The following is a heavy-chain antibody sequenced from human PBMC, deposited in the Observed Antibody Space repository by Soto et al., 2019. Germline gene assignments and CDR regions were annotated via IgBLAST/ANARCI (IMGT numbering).Heavy chain of an antibody. D-gene: IGHD3-16*02. V-gene: IGHV1-8*01. J-gene: IGHJ4*02. CDR2: MNPNSGNT. Sequence: QVPLVQSGAEVKKPGASVKVSCKASGYTFTSYDINWVRQATGQGLEWMGWMNPNSGNTGYAQKFQGRVTMTRNTSISTDYMELSSLRSEGTAVYYCARGWSDYIWGSYRRGGYFDYWGQGALVTVSS. CDR3: ARGWSDYIWGSYRRGGYFDY. CDR1: GYTFTSYD.